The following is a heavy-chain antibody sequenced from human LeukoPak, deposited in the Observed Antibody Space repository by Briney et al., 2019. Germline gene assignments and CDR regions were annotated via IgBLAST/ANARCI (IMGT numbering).Heavy chain of an antibody. Sequence: PGGSLRLSCAASGFTFSSYWMTWVRQAPGKGLEWVANIKQEGGEKHYVDSAKARFTISRDNGKNSLYLQMSSLRAEDTAIYYCARAGTRSTSPPDYWGQGTLVTVSS. CDR1: GFTFSSYW. J-gene: IGHJ4*02. D-gene: IGHD2-2*01. CDR3: ARAGTRSTSPPDY. CDR2: IKQEGGEK. V-gene: IGHV3-7*01.